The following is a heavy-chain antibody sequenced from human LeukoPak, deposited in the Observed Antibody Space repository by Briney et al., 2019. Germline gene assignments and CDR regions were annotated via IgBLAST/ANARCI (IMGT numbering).Heavy chain of an antibody. D-gene: IGHD3-22*01. CDR2: FYPGDSDT. J-gene: IGHJ4*02. CDR1: GYSFTSYW. V-gene: IGHV5-51*01. Sequence: GESLKISCKGSGYSFTSYWIGWVRQMPGKGLEWMGIFYPGDSDTRYSPSFQGQVTFSADTSISTAYLQWSSLKASDTAMYYCARPPDYYDSSGYAYWGQGTLVTVSS. CDR3: ARPPDYYDSSGYAY.